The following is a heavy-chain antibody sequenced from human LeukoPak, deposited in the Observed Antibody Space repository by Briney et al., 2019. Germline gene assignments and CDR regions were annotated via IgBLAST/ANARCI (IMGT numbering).Heavy chain of an antibody. CDR3: ARVPTVTFFDY. Sequence: SETLSLTCTVSGYSISNNFYWAWIRQPPGKGLEWIGSIYYSGSTYQNPSLKSRVTISVDTSKNQFSLKLSSVTAADTAVYYCARVPTVTFFDYWGQGTLVTVSS. V-gene: IGHV4-38-2*02. CDR1: GYSISNNFY. J-gene: IGHJ4*02. D-gene: IGHD4-17*01. CDR2: IYYSGST.